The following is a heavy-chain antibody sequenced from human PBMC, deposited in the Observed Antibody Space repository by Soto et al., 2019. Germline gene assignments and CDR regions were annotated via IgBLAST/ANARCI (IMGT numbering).Heavy chain of an antibody. V-gene: IGHV4-31*03. Sequence: PSETLSLTCTVSGGSISSCGYYWSWIRQHPGKGLEWIGYIYYSVSTYYNPSLESRVTISVDTSKNQFSLKMSSVTAADTAVYYCARAGIVAHYYSGMDVWGQGSMVTLSS. CDR3: ARAGIVAHYYSGMDV. CDR1: GGSISSCGYY. J-gene: IGHJ6*02. D-gene: IGHD2-15*01. CDR2: IYYSVST.